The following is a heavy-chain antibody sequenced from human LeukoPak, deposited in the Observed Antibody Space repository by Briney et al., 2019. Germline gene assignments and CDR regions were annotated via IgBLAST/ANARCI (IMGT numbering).Heavy chain of an antibody. CDR2: INPRGST. CDR1: GGSFSGYY. D-gene: IGHD3-10*01. CDR3: ARRSGSFSL. V-gene: IGHV4-34*01. J-gene: IGHJ4*02. Sequence: SETLSLTCGVYGGSFSGYYWSWIRQPPRKGLEWIGEINPRGSTIYNPSLTSRVTISVDTSKNQFSLKVNSVSAADTAVYYCARRSGSFSLWGQGTLVTVSS.